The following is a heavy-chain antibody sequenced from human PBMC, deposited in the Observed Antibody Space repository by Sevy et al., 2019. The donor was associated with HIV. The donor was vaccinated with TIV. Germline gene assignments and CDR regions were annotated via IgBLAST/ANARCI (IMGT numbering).Heavy chain of an antibody. Sequence: ASVKVSCKASGYTFTGYYLHWVRQAPGQGLEWLGWINPNSGGTNYAQKFQGWVTLTRDTSISTAYMELRRLRSDDTAVYYCARDQVYSDYDLGIFNYYYHGMDVWGQGTTVTVSS. CDR2: INPNSGGT. D-gene: IGHD5-12*01. J-gene: IGHJ6*02. CDR3: ARDQVYSDYDLGIFNYYYHGMDV. CDR1: GYTFTGYY. V-gene: IGHV1-2*04.